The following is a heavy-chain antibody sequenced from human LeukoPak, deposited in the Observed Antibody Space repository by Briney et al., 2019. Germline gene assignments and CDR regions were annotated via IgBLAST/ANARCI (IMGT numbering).Heavy chain of an antibody. CDR1: GGSISSGGYY. Sequence: PSQTLSLTCTVSGGSISSGGYYWSWIRQHPGKGLEWIGYIYYSGSTYYNPSLKSRVTISVDTSKNQFSLNLSSVTAADTAVYYCARDICGYNYGCFDSWGQGTLVTVSS. D-gene: IGHD5-18*01. V-gene: IGHV4-31*03. J-gene: IGHJ4*02. CDR3: ARDICGYNYGCFDS. CDR2: IYYSGST.